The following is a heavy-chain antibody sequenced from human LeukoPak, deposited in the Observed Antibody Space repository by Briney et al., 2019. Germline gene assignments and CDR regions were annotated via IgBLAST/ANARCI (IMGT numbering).Heavy chain of an antibody. Sequence: SETLSLTCAVYGGSFSGYYWSWIRQPPGKGLEWMGEINHSGSTNYNPSLKSRVTISVDTSKNQFSLKLSSVTAADTAVYYCARGPWGYDFWSGRGGRFDYWGQGTLVTVSS. CDR1: GGSFSGYY. CDR2: INHSGST. V-gene: IGHV4-34*01. CDR3: ARGPWGYDFWSGRGGRFDY. J-gene: IGHJ4*02. D-gene: IGHD3-3*01.